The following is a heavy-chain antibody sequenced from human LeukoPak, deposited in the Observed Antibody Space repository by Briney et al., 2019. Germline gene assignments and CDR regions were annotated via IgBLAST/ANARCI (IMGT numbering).Heavy chain of an antibody. Sequence: GGSLRLSCAASGFTFSSYGMHWVRQAPGKGLEGVAVLSHGGRNKYYADSVKGRFTICSDNSKNKLYLQMNSLRAEDTAVYYCAKGGVGYYYDSGVDYWGQGTLVTV. CDR3: AKGGVGYYYDSGVDY. CDR1: GFTFSSYG. J-gene: IGHJ4*02. D-gene: IGHD3-10*01. V-gene: IGHV3-30*18. CDR2: LSHGGRNK.